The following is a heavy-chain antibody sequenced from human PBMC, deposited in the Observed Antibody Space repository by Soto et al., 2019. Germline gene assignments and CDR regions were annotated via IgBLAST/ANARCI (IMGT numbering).Heavy chain of an antibody. CDR2: INPNSGGT. Sequence: ASVKVSCKASGYTFTGYYMHGVRQAPGQGLEWMGWINPNSGGTNYAQKFQGWVTMTRGTSISTAYMELSRLRSDDTAVYYCARGGAYSSGWYGYYFDYWGQGTLVTVSS. CDR1: GYTFTGYY. V-gene: IGHV1-2*04. CDR3: ARGGAYSSGWYGYYFDY. J-gene: IGHJ4*02. D-gene: IGHD6-19*01.